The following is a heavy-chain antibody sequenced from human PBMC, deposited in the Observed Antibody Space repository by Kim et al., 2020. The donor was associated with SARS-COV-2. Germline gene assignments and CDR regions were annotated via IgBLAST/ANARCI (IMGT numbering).Heavy chain of an antibody. Sequence: SETLSLTCAVYGGSFSGYYWSWIRQPPGKGLEWIGEINHSGSTNYNPSLKSRVTISVDTSKNKFSLKLSSVTAADTAVYYCARVAYRIAAAGRRKDWFDPWGQGTLVTVSS. CDR2: INHSGST. J-gene: IGHJ5*02. V-gene: IGHV4-34*01. CDR1: GGSFSGYY. CDR3: ARVAYRIAAAGRRKDWFDP. D-gene: IGHD6-13*01.